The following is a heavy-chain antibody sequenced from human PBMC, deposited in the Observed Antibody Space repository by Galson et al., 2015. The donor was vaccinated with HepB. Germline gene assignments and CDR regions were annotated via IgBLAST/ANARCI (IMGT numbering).Heavy chain of an antibody. D-gene: IGHD4-17*01. Sequence: SVKVSCKASGGTFSSYAISWVRQAPGQGLEWMGGIIPIFGTANYAQKFQGRVTITADESTSTAYMELSSLRSEDTAVYYCATEPDYGDYVGWFDPWGQGTLVTVSS. CDR3: ATEPDYGDYVGWFDP. CDR2: IIPIFGTA. V-gene: IGHV1-69*13. CDR1: GGTFSSYA. J-gene: IGHJ5*02.